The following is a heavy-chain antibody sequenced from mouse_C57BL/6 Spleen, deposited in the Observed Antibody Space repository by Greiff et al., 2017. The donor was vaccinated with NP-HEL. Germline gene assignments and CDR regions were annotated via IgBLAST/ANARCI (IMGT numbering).Heavy chain of an antibody. V-gene: IGHV1-64*01. CDR3: SRYGNNYDAMDY. D-gene: IGHD2-1*01. Sequence: QVQLQQPGAELVKPGASVKLSCKASGYNFTSYWMHWVKQRPGQGLEWIGLIHPNSGSTNYNEKFKSKATLTVDKSSSTAYMQLSSLTSEDSAVDYYSRYGNNYDAMDYWGQGTSVTVSS. CDR2: IHPNSGST. CDR1: GYNFTSYW. J-gene: IGHJ4*01.